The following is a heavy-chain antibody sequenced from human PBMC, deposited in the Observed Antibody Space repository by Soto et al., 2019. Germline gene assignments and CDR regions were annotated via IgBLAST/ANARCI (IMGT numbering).Heavy chain of an antibody. CDR1: GYSFTSYW. Sequence: GESLKISCKGSGYSFTSYWISWVRQMPGKGLEWMGRIDPSDSYTNYSPSFQGHVTISADKSISTAYLQWSSLKASDTAMYYCAGIVGALDAFDIWGQGTMVTVSS. CDR2: IDPSDSYT. CDR3: AGIVGALDAFDI. J-gene: IGHJ3*02. V-gene: IGHV5-10-1*01. D-gene: IGHD1-26*01.